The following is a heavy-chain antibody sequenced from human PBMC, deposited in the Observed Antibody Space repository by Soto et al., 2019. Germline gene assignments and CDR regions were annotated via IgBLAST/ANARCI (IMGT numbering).Heavy chain of an antibody. CDR2: VYYTGST. Sequence: SETLSLTCRVSGGSMSGYYWSWIRQAPGKGLEWIGYVYYTGSTNYNPSLQSRVTISVDTSNKQFSLSLRLVTAADTAVYFCARSIEVPSSHIDHWGQGIRVTVSS. D-gene: IGHD6-6*01. CDR1: GGSMSGYY. V-gene: IGHV4-59*01. J-gene: IGHJ4*02. CDR3: ARSIEVPSSHIDH.